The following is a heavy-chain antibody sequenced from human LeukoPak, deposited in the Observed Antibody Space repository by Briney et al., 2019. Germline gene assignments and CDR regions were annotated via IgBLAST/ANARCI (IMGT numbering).Heavy chain of an antibody. V-gene: IGHV4-30-4*08. J-gene: IGHJ4*02. CDR3: ATSRLYYYDSSGYHPDY. CDR1: GGSISSGDYY. D-gene: IGHD3-22*01. CDR2: IYYSGST. Sequence: SQTLSLTCTVSGGSISSGDYYWSWIRQPPGKGLEWIGYIYYSGSTYYNPSLKSRVTISVDTSKNQFSLKLSPVTAADTAVYYCATSRLYYYDSSGYHPDYWGQGTLVTVSS.